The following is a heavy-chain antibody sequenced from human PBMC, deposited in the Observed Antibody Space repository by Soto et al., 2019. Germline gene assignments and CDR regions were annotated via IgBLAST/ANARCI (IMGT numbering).Heavy chain of an antibody. D-gene: IGHD2-2*01. CDR3: ARLGGPPSRPSLSGMDV. V-gene: IGHV5-10-1*01. Sequence: PGESLKISCKGSGYSFSSYWISWVRQMPGKGLEWMGRIDPSDSFSNYSPSFEGHVTISGDKSISTAYLQWSSLKASDTAMYYCARLGGPPSRPSLSGMDVWGQGTTVTVSS. CDR2: IDPSDSFS. CDR1: GYSFSSYW. J-gene: IGHJ6*02.